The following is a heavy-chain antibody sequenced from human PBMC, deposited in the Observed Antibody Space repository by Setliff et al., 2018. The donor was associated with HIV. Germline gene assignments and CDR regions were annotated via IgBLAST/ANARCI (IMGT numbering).Heavy chain of an antibody. CDR1: GDSIGDYY. J-gene: IGHJ3*01. D-gene: IGHD3-10*01. CDR2: VYASAYS. V-gene: IGHV4-4*07. CDR3: VRDPPLITYGPDHPFDV. Sequence: SETLSLTCTVSGDSIGDYYWNWIRQPAGKGLEWIGRVYASAYSNYNPSLKSRVTISEDTSKNQFSLTLTSVTAADTAVYYCVRDPPLITYGPDHPFDVWGQGTMVTVSS.